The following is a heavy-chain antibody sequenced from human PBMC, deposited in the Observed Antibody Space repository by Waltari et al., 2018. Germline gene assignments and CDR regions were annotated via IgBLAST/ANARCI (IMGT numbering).Heavy chain of an antibody. V-gene: IGHV1-58*01. CDR1: GFTFTSSA. D-gene: IGHD4-17*01. CDR3: AAPGATVTTPQVAFDI. CDR2: NVVGSGNT. Sequence: QMQLVQSGPEVKKPGTSVKVSCKASGFTFTSSAVQWVRQARGQRLEWIGWNVVGSGNTNYAQKFQERCTITRDMSTSTAYMELSSLRSEDTAVYYCAAPGATVTTPQVAFDIWGQGTMVTVSS. J-gene: IGHJ3*02.